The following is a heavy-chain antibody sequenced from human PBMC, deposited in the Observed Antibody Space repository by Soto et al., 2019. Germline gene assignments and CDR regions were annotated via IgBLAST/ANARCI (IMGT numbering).Heavy chain of an antibody. J-gene: IGHJ4*02. Sequence: QVQLVESGGGVVQPGRSLRLSCAASGFTFSSYGMHWVRQAPGKGLEWVAVIWYDGSNKYYADSVKGRFTISRDNSKNTLYLQMNSLRSEDTAVYYCARSLTGGDYDYWGQGTLVTVSS. CDR2: IWYDGSNK. D-gene: IGHD4-17*01. CDR3: ARSLTGGDYDY. V-gene: IGHV3-33*01. CDR1: GFTFSSYG.